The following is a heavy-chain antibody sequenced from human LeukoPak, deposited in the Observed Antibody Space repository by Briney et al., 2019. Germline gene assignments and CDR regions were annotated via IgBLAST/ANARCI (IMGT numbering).Heavy chain of an antibody. V-gene: IGHV3-53*01. CDR2: IYSGGST. J-gene: IGHJ3*02. CDR3: ARDSKAYSSGWDAFDI. CDR1: GFTVSSNY. D-gene: IGHD6-19*01. Sequence: GGSLRLSCAASGFTVSSNYMSWVRQAPGKGLEWVSVIYSGGSTYYADSVKGRFTISRDNSKNTLYLQMNSLRAEDTPVYYCARDSKAYSSGWDAFDIWGQGTMVTVSS.